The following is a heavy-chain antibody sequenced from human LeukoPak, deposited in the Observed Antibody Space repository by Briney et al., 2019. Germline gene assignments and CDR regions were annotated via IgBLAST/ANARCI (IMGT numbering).Heavy chain of an antibody. CDR2: IYSGGST. Sequence: GGSLRLSCAASGFTFSSYWMNWVRQAPGKGLEWVSVIYSGGSTYYADSVKGRFTISRDNSKNTLYLQMNSLRAEDTAVYYCAKVGDCSGGSCYSRYYYYYYMDVWGKGTTVTISS. J-gene: IGHJ6*03. D-gene: IGHD2-15*01. CDR1: GFTFSSYW. CDR3: AKVGDCSGGSCYSRYYYYYYMDV. V-gene: IGHV3-66*01.